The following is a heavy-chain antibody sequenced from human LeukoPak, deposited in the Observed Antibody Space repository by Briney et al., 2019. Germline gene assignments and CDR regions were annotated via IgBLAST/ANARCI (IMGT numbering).Heavy chain of an antibody. J-gene: IGHJ4*02. V-gene: IGHV3-30*14. D-gene: IGHD3-10*01. CDR3: ARGVSNMVRGVFDY. CDR1: GFTFSSYA. CDR2: ISYDGSNK. Sequence: TGGSLRLSCAASGFTFSSYAMHWVRQAPGKGLEWVAVISYDGSNKYYADSVKGRFTISRDNSKNTLYLQMNSLRAEDTAVYYCARGVSNMVRGVFDYWGQGTLVTVSS.